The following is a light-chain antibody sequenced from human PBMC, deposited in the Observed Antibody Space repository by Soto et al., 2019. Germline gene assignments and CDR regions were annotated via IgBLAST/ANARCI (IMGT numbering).Light chain of an antibody. V-gene: IGLV2-8*01. Sequence: QSALTQPPSASGSPGQSVTISCTGTSSDVGSYKFVSWYQQHPGKAPKLMMYEVSKRPSGVPDRFSGSKSSNTASLTVSGLQAEDEADYFCSSYAGNYNLVFGGGTKLTVL. CDR2: EVS. J-gene: IGLJ2*01. CDR1: SSDVGSYKF. CDR3: SSYAGNYNLV.